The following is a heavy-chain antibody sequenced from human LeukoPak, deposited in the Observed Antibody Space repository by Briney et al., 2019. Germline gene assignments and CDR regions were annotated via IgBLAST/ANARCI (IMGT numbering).Heavy chain of an antibody. J-gene: IGHJ4*02. CDR3: ARRTRGSWVDY. CDR2: ISYDGSNK. V-gene: IGHV3-30*03. Sequence: EGSLRLSCAASGFTFSTYGMHWVRQAPGKGLEWVAVISYDGSNKYYADSVKGRFTISRDNSKNTLSLQMNSLRAEDTAVYYCARRTRGSWVDYRGQGTLVTVSS. D-gene: IGHD1-26*01. CDR1: GFTFSTYG.